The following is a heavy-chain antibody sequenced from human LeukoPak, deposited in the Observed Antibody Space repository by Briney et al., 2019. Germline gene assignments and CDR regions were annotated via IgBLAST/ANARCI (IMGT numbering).Heavy chain of an antibody. J-gene: IGHJ1*01. Sequence: SETLSLTCTVSGYSISSGYYWGWIRQPPGKGLEWIGSIYHSGSTYYNPSLKSRVTISVDTSKNQFSLKLSSVTAADTAVYYCARGRRIAAAGGGEYFQHWGQGTLVTVSS. CDR1: GYSISSGYY. CDR3: ARGRRIAAAGGGEYFQH. V-gene: IGHV4-38-2*02. D-gene: IGHD6-13*01. CDR2: IYHSGST.